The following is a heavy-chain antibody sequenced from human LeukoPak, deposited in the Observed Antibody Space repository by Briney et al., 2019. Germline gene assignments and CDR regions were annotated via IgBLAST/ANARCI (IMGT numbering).Heavy chain of an antibody. J-gene: IGHJ4*02. V-gene: IGHV4-31*03. CDR2: IYYSGST. CDR3: ARVPITMVRGVIIKGYDY. D-gene: IGHD3-10*01. CDR1: GGSISSGGYY. Sequence: PSETLSLTCTVSGGSISSGGYYWSWIRQHPGKGLEWIGYIYYSGSTYYNPSLKSRVTISVDTSKNQFSLKLSSVTAADTAVYYCARVPITMVRGVIIKGYDYWGQGTLVTVSS.